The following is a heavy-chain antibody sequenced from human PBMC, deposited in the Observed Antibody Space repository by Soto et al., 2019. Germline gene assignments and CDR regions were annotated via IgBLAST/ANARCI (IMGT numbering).Heavy chain of an antibody. J-gene: IGHJ4*02. CDR1: GGSISSSNW. V-gene: IGHV4-4*02. Sequence: PSETLSLTCAVSGGSISSSNWWSWVRQPPGKGLEWIGEIYHSGSTNYNPSLKNRVTISVDKSKNQFSLKLSSVTAADTAVYYCASSVCSGGSCYLEGETRAGARNDYWGRGTLVTVSS. D-gene: IGHD2-15*01. CDR2: IYHSGST. CDR3: ASSVCSGGSCYLEGETRAGARNDY.